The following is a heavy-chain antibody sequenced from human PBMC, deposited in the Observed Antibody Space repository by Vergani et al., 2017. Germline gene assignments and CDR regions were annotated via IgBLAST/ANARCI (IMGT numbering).Heavy chain of an antibody. Sequence: EVQLVQSGAEVKKPGESLKISCKGSGYSFTSYWIGWVRQMPGKGLEWMGIIYPGDSDTRYSPSFQGQVTISADKSISTAYLQWSSLKASDTAMYYCARPRCSGGSCYSPDAFDIWGQGTMVTVSS. D-gene: IGHD2-15*01. V-gene: IGHV5-51*01. J-gene: IGHJ3*02. CDR1: GYSFTSYW. CDR3: ARPRCSGGSCYSPDAFDI. CDR2: IYPGDSDT.